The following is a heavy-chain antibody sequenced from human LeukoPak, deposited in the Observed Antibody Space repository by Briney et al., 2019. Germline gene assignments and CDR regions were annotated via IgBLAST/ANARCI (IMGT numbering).Heavy chain of an antibody. J-gene: IGHJ6*02. D-gene: IGHD5-18*01. CDR2: INPHSGGT. Sequence: GASVKVSCKASGYTLTVYYIHWVRQAPGQGLEWMGRINPHSGGTNYAQKFQGRVTMTRDTSISTAYMELSRLRSDDTAVYYCAREVQGYRYGMDVWGQGTTVTVSS. V-gene: IGHV1-2*06. CDR3: AREVQGYRYGMDV. CDR1: GYTLTVYY.